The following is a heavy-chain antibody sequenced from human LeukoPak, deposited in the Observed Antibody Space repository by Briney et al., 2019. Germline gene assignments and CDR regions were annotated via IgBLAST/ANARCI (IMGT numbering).Heavy chain of an antibody. CDR3: TRAIAKNDY. D-gene: IGHD3-16*02. CDR1: GFTFGDYA. V-gene: IGHV3-49*04. CDR2: IRSKAYGGTT. J-gene: IGHJ4*02. Sequence: GSLRLSCTASGFTFGDYAMSWVRQAPGKGLEWVGFIRSKAYGGTTEYAASVKGRFTISRDDSKSIAYLQMNSLKTEDTAVYYCTRAIAKNDYWGQGTLVTVSS.